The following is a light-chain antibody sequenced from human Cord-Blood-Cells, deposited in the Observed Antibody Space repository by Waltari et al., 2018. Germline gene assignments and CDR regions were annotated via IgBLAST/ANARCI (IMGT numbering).Light chain of an antibody. CDR1: SSDVGGYNY. J-gene: IGLJ1*01. Sequence: QSALTQPPSASGSPGQSVTISCTGTSSDVGGYNYVSWYQQHPGKAPKLMIYEVSKLPSGVPVRLAGSKSGNTASLTVSGLQAEDEADYYCSSYAGSNNFVFGTGTKVTVL. V-gene: IGLV2-8*01. CDR3: SSYAGSNNFV. CDR2: EVS.